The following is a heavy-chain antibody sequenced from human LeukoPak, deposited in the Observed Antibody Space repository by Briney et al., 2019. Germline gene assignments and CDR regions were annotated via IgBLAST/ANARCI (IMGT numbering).Heavy chain of an antibody. Sequence: GASVKVSCKASGYTFTSYGISWVRQAPGQGLEWMGWISAYNGNTNYAQKLQGRVTMTTDTSTSTAYMELRSLRSDDTAVYYRAHDYYDSSGYYSGGYWGQGTLVTVPS. D-gene: IGHD3-22*01. CDR2: ISAYNGNT. CDR1: GYTFTSYG. V-gene: IGHV1-18*01. CDR3: AHDYYDSSGYYSGGY. J-gene: IGHJ4*02.